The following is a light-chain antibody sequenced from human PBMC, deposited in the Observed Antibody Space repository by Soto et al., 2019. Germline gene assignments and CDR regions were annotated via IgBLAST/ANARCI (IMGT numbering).Light chain of an antibody. CDR2: DVS. Sequence: SGLTQPAAGSGSPGQSITISCTGTSSDVGGYNYVSWYQQHPGKAPKFMIYDVSNRPSGVSNRFSGSKSGNTASLTISGLQAEDEADYYCCSYTTSNTRQIVFGTGTKVTVL. J-gene: IGLJ1*01. V-gene: IGLV2-14*01. CDR1: SSDVGGYNY. CDR3: CSYTTSNTRQIV.